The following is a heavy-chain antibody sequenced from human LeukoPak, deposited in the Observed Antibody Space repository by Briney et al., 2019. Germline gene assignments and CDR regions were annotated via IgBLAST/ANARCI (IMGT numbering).Heavy chain of an antibody. J-gene: IGHJ6*03. CDR2: IYSGGST. V-gene: IGHV3-53*01. CDR3: ARDQRITRYMDV. CDR1: GFTLSSNY. Sequence: GGSLRLSCAASGFTLSSNYMSWVRQAPGKGLEWGSVIYSGGSTYYADSVKGRFTISRDNSKNTLYLQMNSLRAEDTAVYYCARDQRITRYMDVWGKGTTVTVSS. D-gene: IGHD2-2*01.